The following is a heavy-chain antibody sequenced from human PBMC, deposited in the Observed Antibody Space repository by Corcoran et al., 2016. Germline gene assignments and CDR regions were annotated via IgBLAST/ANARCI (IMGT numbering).Heavy chain of an antibody. CDR2: INADGSST. CDR3: ARGGSYDDSSGSFDY. J-gene: IGHJ4*02. CDR1: EFTFRTYW. V-gene: IGHV3-74*03. Sequence: EVQLVESGGGLVQPGGSLRLSCVASEFTFRTYWMHWVRQVPGKGLVWVSRINADGSSTTYAGSVKGRFIISRDNSKNTLYLHMNSRRAEDTAVYYCARGGSYDDSSGSFDYWGPGALVSVSS. D-gene: IGHD3-22*01.